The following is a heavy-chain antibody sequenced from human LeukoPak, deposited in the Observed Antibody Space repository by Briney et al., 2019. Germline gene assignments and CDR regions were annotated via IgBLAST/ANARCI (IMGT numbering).Heavy chain of an antibody. V-gene: IGHV3-21*01. D-gene: IGHD4-17*01. CDR2: ISSSSSYI. CDR1: GFTFSSYS. Sequence: PGGSLRLSCAASGFTFSSYSMNWVRQAPGKGLEWVSSISSSSSYIYYADSVKGRFTISRDNAKNSLYLQMNSLRAEDTAVYYCARELHTVTTAFDIWGQGTMVTVSS. CDR3: ARELHTVTTAFDI. J-gene: IGHJ3*02.